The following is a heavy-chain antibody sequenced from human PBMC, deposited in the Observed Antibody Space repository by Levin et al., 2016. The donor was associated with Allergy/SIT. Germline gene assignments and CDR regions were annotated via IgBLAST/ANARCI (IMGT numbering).Heavy chain of an antibody. J-gene: IGHJ5*02. Sequence: WVRQAPGQGLEWMGWINPNSGGTNYAQKFQGWVTMTRDTSISTAYMELSRLRSDDTAVYYCVRANDFWNSYWFDPWGQGTLVTVSS. CDR2: INPNSGGT. CDR3: VRANDFWNSYWFDP. V-gene: IGHV1-2*04. D-gene: IGHD3-3*01.